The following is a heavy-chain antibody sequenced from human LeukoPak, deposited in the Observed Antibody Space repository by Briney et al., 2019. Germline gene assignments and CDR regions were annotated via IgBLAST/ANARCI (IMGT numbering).Heavy chain of an antibody. CDR2: ISAYSGNT. V-gene: IGHV1-18*01. CDR3: ARYDSSGYYYVPGHAFDI. D-gene: IGHD3-22*01. J-gene: IGHJ3*02. CDR1: GYTFTSYG. Sequence: ASVKVSCKASGYTFTSYGISWVRQAPGQGLEWMGWISAYSGNTNYAQKLQGRVTMTTDTSTSTAYMELRSLRSDDTAVYYCARYDSSGYYYVPGHAFDIWGQGTMVTVSS.